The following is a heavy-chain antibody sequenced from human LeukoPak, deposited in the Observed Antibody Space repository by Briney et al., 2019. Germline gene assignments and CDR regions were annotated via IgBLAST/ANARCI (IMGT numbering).Heavy chain of an antibody. V-gene: IGHV4-31*03. CDR3: AGSYYDSHWGWFDP. D-gene: IGHD3-22*01. CDR1: GGSISSGGYY. J-gene: IGHJ5*02. Sequence: SQTLSLTCTVSGGSISSGGYYWSWIRQHPGKGLEWIGYIYYSGSTYYNPSHKSRVTISVDTSKNQFSLKLSSVTAADTAVYYCAGSYYDSHWGWFDPWGQGTLVTVSS. CDR2: IYYSGST.